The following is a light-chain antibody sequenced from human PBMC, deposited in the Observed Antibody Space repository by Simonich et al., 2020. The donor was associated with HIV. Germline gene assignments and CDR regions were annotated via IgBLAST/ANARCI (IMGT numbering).Light chain of an antibody. CDR2: EDN. Sequence: NFMLTQPHSLSESPGKTVTISCTRSSGNIASNYVQGYQQRPGSAPTTLIYEDNQRPSGVPDRFSGSIDSSSNSASLTISGLKTEDEADYYCQSYDSSNQVFGGGTKLTVL. CDR1: SGNIASNY. CDR3: QSYDSSNQV. V-gene: IGLV6-57*03. J-gene: IGLJ3*02.